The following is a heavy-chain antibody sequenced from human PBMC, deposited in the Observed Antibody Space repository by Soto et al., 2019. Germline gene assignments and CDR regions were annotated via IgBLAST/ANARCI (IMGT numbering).Heavy chain of an antibody. J-gene: IGHJ4*02. CDR1: GGSFSGYY. D-gene: IGHD3-10*01. V-gene: IGHV4-34*01. Sequence: PSETLSLTCAVYGGSFSGYYWSWIRQPPGKGLEWIGEINHSGSTNYNPSLKSRVTISVDTSKNQFSLKLSSVTAADTAVYYCARKMVRGVIPFDYWGQGTLVTVSS. CDR3: ARKMVRGVIPFDY. CDR2: INHSGST.